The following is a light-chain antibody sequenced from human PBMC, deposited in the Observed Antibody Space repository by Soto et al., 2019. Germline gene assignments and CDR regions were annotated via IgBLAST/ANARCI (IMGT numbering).Light chain of an antibody. CDR2: GAS. V-gene: IGKV3-15*01. Sequence: ETVMTQSPATLSVSPGERATLSCRASQTIANNLAWYQQRPGQAPRLLIYGASTRATGIPARFSGSGSGTEFTLTISSLQSEDFAIYYCQQYNNWPPYTFSQGTKLEIK. CDR3: QQYNNWPPYT. CDR1: QTIANN. J-gene: IGKJ2*01.